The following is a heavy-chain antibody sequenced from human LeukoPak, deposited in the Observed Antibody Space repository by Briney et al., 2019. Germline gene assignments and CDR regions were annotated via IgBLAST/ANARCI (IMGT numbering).Heavy chain of an antibody. Sequence: GGSLRLSCAASGFTFSRYGMHWVRQAPGKGLEWVAVVSFEGSNKYYADSVKGRFTISRDNSKNTLSLQMNSLRPEDTAVYYCAKDMGCYYGSGTYPPENDYWGQGTLVTVSS. D-gene: IGHD3-10*01. CDR2: VSFEGSNK. V-gene: IGHV3-30*18. CDR3: AKDMGCYYGSGTYPPENDY. J-gene: IGHJ4*02. CDR1: GFTFSRYG.